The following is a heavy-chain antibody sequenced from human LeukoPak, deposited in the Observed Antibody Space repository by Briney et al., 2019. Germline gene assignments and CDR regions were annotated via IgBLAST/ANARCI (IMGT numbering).Heavy chain of an antibody. Sequence: GGSLRLSCAASGSTFSGDAMSWVRQAPGKGLEWVSTISGVGASTYYADSVKGRFTISRDNSENTLYLQMNSLRAEDTAVYYCVKDSGTDYRWGQGTLVTVSS. CDR1: GSTFSGDA. CDR2: ISGVGAST. J-gene: IGHJ4*02. CDR3: VKDSGTDYR. V-gene: IGHV3-23*01. D-gene: IGHD3-10*01.